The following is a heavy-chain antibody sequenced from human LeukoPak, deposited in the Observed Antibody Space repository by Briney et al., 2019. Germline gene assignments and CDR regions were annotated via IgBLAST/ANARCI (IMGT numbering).Heavy chain of an antibody. V-gene: IGHV3-23*01. D-gene: IGHD3-22*01. CDR1: GFTFSSYA. CDR2: ISGSGGST. CDR3: ANEGLYYYDSSGSQGPDY. J-gene: IGHJ4*02. Sequence: PGGSLRLSCAASGFTFSSYAMSWVRQAPGKGLEWVSAISGSGGSTYYADSVKGRFTISRDNSKNTLYLQMNSLRAEDTAVYYCANEGLYYYDSSGSQGPDYWGQGTLVTVPS.